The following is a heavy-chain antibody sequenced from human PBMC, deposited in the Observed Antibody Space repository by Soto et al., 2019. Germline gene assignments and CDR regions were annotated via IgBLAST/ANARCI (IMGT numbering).Heavy chain of an antibody. D-gene: IGHD6-25*01. CDR1: GFSLITTGEG. J-gene: IGHJ5*02. CDR2: IYWDDDV. CDR3: VHRTVYSRAWFDP. Sequence: PRLVNPKHTLTLNCAFSGFSLITTGEGVGCFRQPPGKAPEWLALIYWDDDVRYSPSLRNRLTITKDTSENQVVLTMTNIDPLDTATYYCVHRTVYSRAWFDPWGQGTMVTVSS. V-gene: IGHV2-5*02.